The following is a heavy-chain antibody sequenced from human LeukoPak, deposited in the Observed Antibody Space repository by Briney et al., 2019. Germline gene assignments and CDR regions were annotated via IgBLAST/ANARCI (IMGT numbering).Heavy chain of an antibody. V-gene: IGHV3-7*01. D-gene: IGHD2-2*01. Sequence: GGSLRLSCAASGFTFSSYWMSWVRQAPGKGLEWVANIKQDGSEKYYVDSVKGRFTISRDNAKNSLYLQMNSLRAEDTAVYYCAREGCSSTSCYVSRLGYYCYYMDVWGKGTTVTISS. CDR2: IKQDGSEK. J-gene: IGHJ6*03. CDR3: AREGCSSTSCYVSRLGYYCYYMDV. CDR1: GFTFSSYW.